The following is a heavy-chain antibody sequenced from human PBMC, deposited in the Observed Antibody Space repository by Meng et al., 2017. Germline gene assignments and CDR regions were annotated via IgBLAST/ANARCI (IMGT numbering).Heavy chain of an antibody. Sequence: QVQLRQSGPGRVEPPKILSRTCATPGCRVSITRVSWHWIRLSPSRGLEWLGWTYYRSKWYYDYAISVKGRMIVNAATSKNQFSLQLNSVTPEDTAVYYCGREVGTSRPFEYWGQGTLVTVSS. D-gene: IGHD1-26*01. CDR3: GREVGTSRPFEY. CDR1: GCRVSITRVS. CDR2: TYYRSKWYY. J-gene: IGHJ4*02. V-gene: IGHV6-1*01.